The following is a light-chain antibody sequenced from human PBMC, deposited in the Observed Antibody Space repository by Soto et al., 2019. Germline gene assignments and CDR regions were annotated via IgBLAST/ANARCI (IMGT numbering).Light chain of an antibody. CDR1: SSDVGSYNL. Sequence: QSALTQPASVSGSPGQSITISCTGTSSDVGSYNLVSWYQQHPGKAPKLMIYEVSKWPSGVSNRFSGCKSGNTASLTISGLQAEDEDDYYCCSYAGSSTFYVFGTGTKLTVL. CDR2: EVS. J-gene: IGLJ1*01. V-gene: IGLV2-23*02. CDR3: CSYAGSSTFYV.